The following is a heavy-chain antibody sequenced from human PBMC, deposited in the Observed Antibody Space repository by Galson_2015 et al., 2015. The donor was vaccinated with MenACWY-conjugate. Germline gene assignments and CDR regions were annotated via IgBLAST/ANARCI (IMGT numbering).Heavy chain of an antibody. CDR3: AKKKTAYTSGGVDY. J-gene: IGHJ4*02. Sequence: SLRLSCAASGFTFSNYDMHWVRQAPGKGLEWVAGISYDGDAKYYADSVKGRFTISRDSSNTTLYLEMNSLRAEDTAVYYCAKKKTAYTSGGVDYWGQGTLVTVFS. CDR2: ISYDGDAK. D-gene: IGHD6-25*01. CDR1: GFTFSNYD. V-gene: IGHV3-30*18.